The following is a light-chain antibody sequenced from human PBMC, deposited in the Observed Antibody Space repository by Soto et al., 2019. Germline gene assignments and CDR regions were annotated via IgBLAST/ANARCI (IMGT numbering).Light chain of an antibody. CDR3: QQRSNWPPNT. Sequence: EIVLTQSPATLSLSPGERATLSCRASQSVSSYLAWYQQKPGQAPRLLIYDASNRATGIPARFSGSGSGTDFRLTISSLEPEDFAVYYCQQRSNWPPNTFGPGTKVDIK. V-gene: IGKV3-11*01. J-gene: IGKJ3*01. CDR1: QSVSSY. CDR2: DAS.